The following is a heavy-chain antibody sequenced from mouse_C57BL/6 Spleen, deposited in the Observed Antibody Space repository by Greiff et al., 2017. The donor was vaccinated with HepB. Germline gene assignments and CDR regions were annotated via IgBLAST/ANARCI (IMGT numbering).Heavy chain of an antibody. J-gene: IGHJ1*03. D-gene: IGHD1-1*01. CDR3: ACSCGSRLHLRLDV. CDR2: INPYDSDT. V-gene: IGHV1-52*01. CDR1: GYTFTSYW. Sequence: QVHLKQPGAELVRPGSSVKLSCKASGYTFTSYWMRWVKQRPIQGLEWIGNINPYDSDTHYNQKFKDKATLTVDKSSSTAYMQLSSLTSEDSAVYYGACSCGSRLHLRLDVWGKGTMVTVSS.